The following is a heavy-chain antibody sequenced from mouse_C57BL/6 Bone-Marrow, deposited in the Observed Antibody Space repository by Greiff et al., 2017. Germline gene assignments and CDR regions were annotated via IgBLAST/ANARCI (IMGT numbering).Heavy chain of an antibody. J-gene: IGHJ2*01. CDR2: IWTGGGT. CDR3: ARKPFRGHYFDY. CDR1: GFSLTSYA. D-gene: IGHD3-1*01. Sequence: VQLVESGPGLVAPSQSLSITCTVSGFSLTSYAISWVRQPPGKGLEWLGVIWTGGGTHYNSALKSRLSISKDNSKSQVFLKMNSLQTDDTARYYCARKPFRGHYFDYWGQGTTLTVSS. V-gene: IGHV2-9-1*01.